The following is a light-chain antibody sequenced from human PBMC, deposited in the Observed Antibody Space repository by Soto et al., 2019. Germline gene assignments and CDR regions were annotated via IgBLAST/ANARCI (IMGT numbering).Light chain of an antibody. Sequence: QSALTQPASVSGSPGQSITISCTGTSRDVGGYNYVSWYQQHPGKAPKVMIYEVSNRPSGVSSRFCGSKSGNTASLTISGVQAEDEADYYCSSYTSSSIDYVFGTGTKVTVL. J-gene: IGLJ1*01. CDR2: EVS. CDR1: SRDVGGYNY. V-gene: IGLV2-14*01. CDR3: SSYTSSSIDYV.